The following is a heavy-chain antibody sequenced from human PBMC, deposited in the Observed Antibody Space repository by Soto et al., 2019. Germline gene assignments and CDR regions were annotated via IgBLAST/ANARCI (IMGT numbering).Heavy chain of an antibody. Sequence: EVQLVESGGGLVKPGGSLRVSCEASGFRFNSYSMNWVRQAPQKGLEWVSLIDARSNYIYYSDSVKGRFTISRDNARNSLYLQMDSLRVEDTDVYYCVRENEMAGATSAFDHWGQGTPVTVSS. D-gene: IGHD1-26*01. CDR3: VRENEMAGATSAFDH. V-gene: IGHV3-21*02. J-gene: IGHJ4*02. CDR2: IDARSNYI. CDR1: GFRFNSYS.